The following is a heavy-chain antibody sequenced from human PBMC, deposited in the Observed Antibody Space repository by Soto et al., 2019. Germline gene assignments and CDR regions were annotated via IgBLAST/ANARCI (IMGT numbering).Heavy chain of an antibody. Sequence: PGGSLRHSCAASGGGCIDYYMNWVRQAPGKGLEWVSSISSSSTIYYADSVKGRFTISRDNVQNSLYLQMHSLRAEDTAVYYCARERGSGWTFDYWGQGTLVTVSS. CDR3: ARERGSGWTFDY. J-gene: IGHJ4*02. CDR2: ISSSSTI. D-gene: IGHD6-19*01. CDR1: GGGCIDYY. V-gene: IGHV3-11*04.